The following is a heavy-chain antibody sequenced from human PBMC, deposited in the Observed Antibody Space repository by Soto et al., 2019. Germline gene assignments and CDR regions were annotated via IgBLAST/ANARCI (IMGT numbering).Heavy chain of an antibody. CDR1: GFNFGVYG. CDR3: VRDLSIAGDF. V-gene: IGHV3-33*05. CDR2: IAHDAKNQ. J-gene: IGHJ4*02. Sequence: QELLVESGGGVVQPGRSLRLSCAASGFNFGVYGMYWVRQAPGKGLEWVSTIAHDAKNQWYSDSVKGRFIVSRDNPKNTLDLQRDSLRDEDTGVYYCVRDLSIAGDFWGQGALVIVSS. D-gene: IGHD3-16*02.